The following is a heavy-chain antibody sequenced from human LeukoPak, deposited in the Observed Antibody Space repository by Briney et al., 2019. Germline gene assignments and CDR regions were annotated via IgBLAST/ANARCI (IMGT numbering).Heavy chain of an antibody. J-gene: IGHJ4*02. D-gene: IGHD3-16*01. CDR1: GFTFGSYA. V-gene: IGHV3-30-3*01. CDR2: ISYDGSNK. CDR3: ARDGGGWGDY. Sequence: GRSLRLSCAASGFTFGSYAMHWVRQAPGKGLEWVAFISYDGSNKYYADSVKGRFTISRDSSKNTLYLQMNSLRAEDTAVYYCARDGGGWGDYWGQGTLVTVSS.